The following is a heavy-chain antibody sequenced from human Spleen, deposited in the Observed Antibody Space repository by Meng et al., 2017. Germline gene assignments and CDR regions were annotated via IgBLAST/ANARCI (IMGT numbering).Heavy chain of an antibody. CDR3: ARGLRGLRFGELHYGY. J-gene: IGHJ4*02. CDR1: GGSFSGYY. V-gene: IGHV4-34*01. D-gene: IGHD3-10*01. CDR2: IKHSGST. Sequence: RGAAGVLNAVGALSLTCAVHGGSFSGYYRRRIRQPQGKGLELIGEIKHSGSTNYNPSLKSRVTISVDTSKNQFSLKLSSVTAADTAVYYCARGLRGLRFGELHYGYWGQGTLVTVSS.